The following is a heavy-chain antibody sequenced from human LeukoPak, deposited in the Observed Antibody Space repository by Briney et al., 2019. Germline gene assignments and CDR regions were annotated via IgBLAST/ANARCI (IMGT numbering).Heavy chain of an antibody. Sequence: ASVKVSCKASGYTFTGYYMHWVRQAPGQGLEWMGWINPNSGGTNYAQKFQGRVTMTRDTSISTAYMELSRLRSDDTAVYYCARFGNYVWGSNRYPEIPYYWGQGTLVTVSS. D-gene: IGHD3-16*02. CDR1: GYTFTGYY. CDR2: INPNSGGT. CDR3: ARFGNYVWGSNRYPEIPYY. J-gene: IGHJ4*02. V-gene: IGHV1-2*02.